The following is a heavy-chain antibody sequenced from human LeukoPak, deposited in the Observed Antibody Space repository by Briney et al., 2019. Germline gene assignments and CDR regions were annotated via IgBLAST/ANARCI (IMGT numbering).Heavy chain of an antibody. Sequence: PSETLSLTCTVSGGSISSGSYYWSWIRQPAGKGLEWIGRIYTSGSTNYNPSLKSRVTISVDTSKNQFSLKLSSVTAADTAVYYCAGGQLVQVDYWGQGTLVTVST. CDR3: AGGQLVQVDY. D-gene: IGHD6-13*01. V-gene: IGHV4-61*02. J-gene: IGHJ4*02. CDR1: GGSISSGSYY. CDR2: IYTSGST.